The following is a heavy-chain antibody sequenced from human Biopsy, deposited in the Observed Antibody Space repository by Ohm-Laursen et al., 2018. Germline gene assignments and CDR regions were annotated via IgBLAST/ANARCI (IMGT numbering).Heavy chain of an antibody. J-gene: IGHJ6*02. CDR3: ARELGVEHSFFYGMDV. CDR1: GGTFSNYG. Sequence: ASVKVSCKSPGGTFSNYGVNWVRQAPGQGLEWMAMINPRSGSTFYAQKFQDRVTMTRDTSTSTVYMELSSLRSEDTAVYFCARELGVEHSFFYGMDVWGQGTTVTVSS. CDR2: INPRSGST. D-gene: IGHD3-3*01. V-gene: IGHV1-46*01.